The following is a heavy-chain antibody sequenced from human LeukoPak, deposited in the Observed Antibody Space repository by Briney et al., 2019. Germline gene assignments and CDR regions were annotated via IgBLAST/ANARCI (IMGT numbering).Heavy chain of an antibody. CDR1: GFTFSSYS. J-gene: IGHJ4*02. CDR2: ISSSSSYI. D-gene: IGHD4-23*01. CDR3: ARDHTVVTPIDY. V-gene: IGHV3-21*01. Sequence: PGGSLRLSCAASGFTFSSYSMNWVRQAPGKGLEWVSSISSSSSYIYYADSVKGRFTISRDNAKNSLYLQMNSLRAEDTAVYYCARDHTVVTPIDYWGQGTLVTVSS.